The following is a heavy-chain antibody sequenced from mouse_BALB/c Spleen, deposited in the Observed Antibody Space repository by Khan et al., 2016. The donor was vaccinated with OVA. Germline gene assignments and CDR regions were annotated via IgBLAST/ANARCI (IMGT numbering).Heavy chain of an antibody. CDR3: TTYYYGSSRYFDY. CDR2: IDPANGNT. V-gene: IGHV14-3*02. CDR1: GFNIKDTY. D-gene: IGHD1-1*01. Sequence: VQLKQSGAELVKPGASVKLSCTASGFNIKDTYMHWVKQRPEQGLEWIGRIDPANGNTKFDPKFQGKATITADTSSNTAYLQLSSLTSEDTAVYYCTTYYYGSSRYFDYWGQGTTRTVSS. J-gene: IGHJ2*01.